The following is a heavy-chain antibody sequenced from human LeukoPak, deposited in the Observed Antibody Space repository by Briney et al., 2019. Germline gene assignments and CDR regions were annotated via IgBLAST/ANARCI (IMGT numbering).Heavy chain of an antibody. CDR3: ARGSIYYGDSSAYFDY. Sequence: PSETLSLTCGVYSESFSGYFWTYIRQPPGGGLEWIGDINHRGSTNYNPSLKSRFTISVDTSKNQFSLRLTSVTAADTAVYYCARGSIYYGDSSAYFDYWGQGSLVTVSS. D-gene: IGHD3-22*01. CDR1: SESFSGYF. J-gene: IGHJ4*02. CDR2: INHRGST. V-gene: IGHV4-34*01.